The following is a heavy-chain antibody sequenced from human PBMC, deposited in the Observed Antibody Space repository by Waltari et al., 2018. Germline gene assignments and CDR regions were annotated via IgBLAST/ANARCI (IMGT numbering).Heavy chain of an antibody. CDR3: AKEVDDYFDY. CDR2: ISWNSGSI. J-gene: IGHJ4*02. V-gene: IGHV3-9*01. Sequence: EVPLVESGGGLVQPGRSLRLSCAASGFTFDAYAIPWVRQAPGKGLEWVSGISWNSGSIGYADSVKGRFTISRDNAKNSLYLQMNSLRAEDTALYYCAKEVDDYFDYWGQGTLVTVSS. CDR1: GFTFDAYA.